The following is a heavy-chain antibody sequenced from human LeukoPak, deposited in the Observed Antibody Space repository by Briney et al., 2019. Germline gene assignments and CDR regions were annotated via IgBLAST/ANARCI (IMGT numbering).Heavy chain of an antibody. Sequence: PGGSLRLSCAASGFTFSSYWMSWVRQAPGKGLEWVANIKQDGSEKYYVDSVKGRLTISRDNAKNSLYLQMNSLRAEDTAVYYCASIHDSSGYDAFDIWGQGTMVTVSS. CDR2: IKQDGSEK. CDR3: ASIHDSSGYDAFDI. V-gene: IGHV3-7*01. D-gene: IGHD3-22*01. CDR1: GFTFSSYW. J-gene: IGHJ3*02.